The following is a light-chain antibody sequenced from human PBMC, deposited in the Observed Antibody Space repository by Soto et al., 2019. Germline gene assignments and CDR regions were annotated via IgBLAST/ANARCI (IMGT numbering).Light chain of an antibody. Sequence: EIVLTQSPGTLSLSPGETATLSCRASQSVSSTYLAWYQQKPGQAPRLLIYGASSRATGIPDRFSGSGSETDFTLTISRLEPEDLAMYYCQQYATSPRTFGLGTKVDIK. CDR2: GAS. V-gene: IGKV3-20*01. CDR3: QQYATSPRT. J-gene: IGKJ1*01. CDR1: QSVSSTY.